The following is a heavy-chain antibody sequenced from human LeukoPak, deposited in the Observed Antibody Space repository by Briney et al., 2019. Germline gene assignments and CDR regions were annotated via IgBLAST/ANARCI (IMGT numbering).Heavy chain of an antibody. CDR3: ARAEMVYNSGWLYFFDY. J-gene: IGHJ4*02. Sequence: GGSLRLSCAASGFTFSNYNMNWVRQAPGKGLEWVSFISSSGSYTYYADSVKGRFTISRDNAQKSLFLQMNSLRAEDTAVYYCARAEMVYNSGWLYFFDYWGQGTLVTVSS. CDR1: GFTFSNYN. D-gene: IGHD6-19*01. CDR2: ISSSGSYT. V-gene: IGHV3-21*01.